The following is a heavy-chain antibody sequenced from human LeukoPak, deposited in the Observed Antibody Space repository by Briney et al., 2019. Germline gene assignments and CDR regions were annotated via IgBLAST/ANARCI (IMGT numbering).Heavy chain of an antibody. V-gene: IGHV3-23*01. D-gene: IGHD3-22*01. CDR3: AKVPPPLTYYYDSSGYDDY. CDR1: GFTFSSYA. CDR2: ISGSGGST. J-gene: IGHJ4*02. Sequence: PRGGSLRLSCAASGFTFSSYAMSWVRQAPGKGLEWVSAISGSGGSTYYADSVKGRFTISRDNSKNTLYLQMNSLRSEDTAVYYCAKVPPPLTYYYDSSGYDDYWGQGTLVTVSS.